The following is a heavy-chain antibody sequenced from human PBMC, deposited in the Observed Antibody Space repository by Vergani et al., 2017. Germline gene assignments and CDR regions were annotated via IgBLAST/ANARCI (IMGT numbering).Heavy chain of an antibody. CDR3: ARPILNDYDSSGYDYYYYMDV. D-gene: IGHD3-22*01. CDR2: IIPIFGTA. Sequence: QVQLVQSGAEVKKPGSSVKVSCKASGGTFSSYAISWVRQAPGQGLEWMGGIIPIFGTANYAKKFQGRVTITADESTSTAYMELSSLRSEDTAVYYCARPILNDYDSSGYDYYYYMDVWGKGTTVTVSS. V-gene: IGHV1-69*01. CDR1: GGTFSSYA. J-gene: IGHJ6*03.